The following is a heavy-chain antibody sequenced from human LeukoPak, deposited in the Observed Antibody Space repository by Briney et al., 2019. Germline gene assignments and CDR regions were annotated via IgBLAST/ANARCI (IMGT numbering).Heavy chain of an antibody. CDR2: IIPIFGTA. J-gene: IGHJ4*02. CDR1: GGTFISYA. Sequence: SVKVSCKASGGTFISYAISWVRQAPGQGREGMGGIIPIFGTANYAQKFQGRVTITSDESTSTAYMELSSLRSEDTAVYYCAIDPDYGDSHYFDYWGQGTLVTVSS. D-gene: IGHD4-17*01. V-gene: IGHV1-69*13. CDR3: AIDPDYGDSHYFDY.